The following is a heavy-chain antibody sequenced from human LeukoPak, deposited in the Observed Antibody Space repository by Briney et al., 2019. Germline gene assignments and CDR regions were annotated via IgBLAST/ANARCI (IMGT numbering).Heavy chain of an antibody. CDR2: ISISSSSV. CDR1: GFTFSSHA. J-gene: IGHJ3*02. CDR3: ARDNLAAAGDDNFDI. D-gene: IGHD6-13*01. Sequence: GGSLRLSCAASGFTFSSHAMNWVRQAPGKGLEWVSYISISSSSVYYADSVKGRFTISRDNAKNSLYLQMNSLRAEDTAIYYCARDNLAAAGDDNFDIWGQGTMVTVSS. V-gene: IGHV3-48*04.